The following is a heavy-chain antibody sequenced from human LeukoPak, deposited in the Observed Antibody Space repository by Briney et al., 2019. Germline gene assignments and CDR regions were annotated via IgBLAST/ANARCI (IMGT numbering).Heavy chain of an antibody. CDR2: INHSGST. J-gene: IGHJ4*02. CDR1: GGSFSGYY. V-gene: IGHV4-34*01. D-gene: IGHD6-13*01. CDR3: ARGRYSLDYFDY. Sequence: SETLSFTCAVYGGSFSGYYWSRIRQPPGKGLEWIGEINHSGSTNYNPSLKSRVTISVDTSKNQFSLKLSSVTAADTAVYYCARGRYSLDYFDYWGQGTLVTVSS.